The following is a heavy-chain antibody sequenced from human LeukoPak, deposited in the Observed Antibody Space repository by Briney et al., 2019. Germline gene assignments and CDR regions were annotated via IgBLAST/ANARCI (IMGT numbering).Heavy chain of an antibody. Sequence: GGSLRLSCAASGFTFSSYAMSWVRQAPGKGLGWVSAISGSGGSTYYADSVKGRFTISRDNSKNTLYLQMNSLRAEDTAVYYCAKSTGIVVVPAAIMDYWGRGTLVTVSS. CDR1: GFTFSSYA. J-gene: IGHJ4*02. V-gene: IGHV3-23*01. CDR2: ISGSGGST. D-gene: IGHD2-2*02. CDR3: AKSTGIVVVPAAIMDY.